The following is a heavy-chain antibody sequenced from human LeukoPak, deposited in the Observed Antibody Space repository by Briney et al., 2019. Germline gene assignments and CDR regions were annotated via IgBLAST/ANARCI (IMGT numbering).Heavy chain of an antibody. D-gene: IGHD1-1*01. J-gene: IGHJ4*02. CDR2: ITNSGNSK. CDR1: EFTFSSYS. Sequence: GGSLRLSCAASEFTFSSYSMNWVRQAPGKGLEWVSYITNSGNSKSYADSVKGRFTISRDNAKKSLYLQMNSLRAEDTALYHCAKDVGALERNPDYWGQGILVTVSS. V-gene: IGHV3-48*04. CDR3: AKDVGALERNPDY.